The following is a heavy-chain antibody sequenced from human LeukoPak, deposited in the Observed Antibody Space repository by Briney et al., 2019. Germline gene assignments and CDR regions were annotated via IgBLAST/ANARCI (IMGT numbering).Heavy chain of an antibody. CDR2: ISSSGTI. CDR3: ARDSVSDTSGYLFDY. D-gene: IGHD3-22*01. V-gene: IGHV3-48*03. Sequence: GGSLRLSCAASGFTFSGYELSWGRQAPGKGLEWVSYISSSGTIYYADSVKGRFTISRDNAKYSLYLQMNSLRAEDTAVYYCARDSVSDTSGYLFDYWGQGILVTVSS. CDR1: GFTFSGYE. J-gene: IGHJ4*02.